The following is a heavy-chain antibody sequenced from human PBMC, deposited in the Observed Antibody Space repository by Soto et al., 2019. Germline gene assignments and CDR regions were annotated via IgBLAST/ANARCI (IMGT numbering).Heavy chain of an antibody. V-gene: IGHV4-59*08. CDR3: ARHPEGSWEGPFDY. Sequence: QVQLQESGPGLVKPSETLSLTCTVSGGSISSYYWSWIRQPPGKGLEWIGYIYYSGSTNYNPSLKSRVPLSVDTSKNQFSLKLSSVNGGETAVYYWARHPEGSWEGPFDYWGQGTLVTVSS. J-gene: IGHJ4*02. CDR2: IYYSGST. CDR1: GGSISSYY. D-gene: IGHD6-13*01.